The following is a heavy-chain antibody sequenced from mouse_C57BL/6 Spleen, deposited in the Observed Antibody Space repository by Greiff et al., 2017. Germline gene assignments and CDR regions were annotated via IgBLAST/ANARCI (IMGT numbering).Heavy chain of an antibody. D-gene: IGHD2-10*02. J-gene: IGHJ4*01. CDR1: GFTFSSYA. CDR2: ISDGGSYT. V-gene: IGHV5-4*01. CDR3: AREGGYGPYYAMDY. Sequence: EVHLVESGGGLVKPGGSLKLSCAASGFTFSSYAMSWVRQTPEKRLEWVATISDGGSYTYYPDNVKGRFTISRDNAKNNLYLQMSHLKSEDTAMYYCAREGGYGPYYAMDYWGQGTSVTVSS.